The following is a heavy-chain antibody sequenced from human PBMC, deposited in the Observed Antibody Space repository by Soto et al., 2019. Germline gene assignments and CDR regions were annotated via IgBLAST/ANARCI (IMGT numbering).Heavy chain of an antibody. CDR3: VSGVQY. CDR2: ARNDPPARTT. CDR1: GFTFSDYH. V-gene: IGHV3-72*01. J-gene: IGHJ4*02. Sequence: ELQLVESGGGLVQPGGSLRLSCAASGFTFSDYHMEWVRQAPGKGMEWLGRARNDPPARTTQHAASVTGRFTTSRYDAQNSLYLQMDSKKPAETAMDYCVSGVQYWGQGTLVTVYS.